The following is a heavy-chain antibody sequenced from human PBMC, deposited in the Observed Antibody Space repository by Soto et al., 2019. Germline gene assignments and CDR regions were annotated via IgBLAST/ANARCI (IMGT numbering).Heavy chain of an antibody. D-gene: IGHD2-15*01. J-gene: IGHJ6*03. CDR3: AREVGYCSGGSCSRDYMDV. CDR1: GYTFTSYG. Sequence: QVQLVQSGAEVKKPGASVKVSCKASGYTFTSYGISWVRQAPGQGLEWMGWISAYNGNTNYAQKLQGRVTMTTDTATSTDYMELRSLRSDDTAVYYCAREVGYCSGGSCSRDYMDVWGKGTTVTVSS. V-gene: IGHV1-18*01. CDR2: ISAYNGNT.